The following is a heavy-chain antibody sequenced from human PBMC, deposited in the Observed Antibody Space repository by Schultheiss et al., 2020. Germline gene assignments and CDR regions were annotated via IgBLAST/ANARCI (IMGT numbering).Heavy chain of an antibody. Sequence: GGSLRLSCAASGFTFSNAWMSWVRQAPGKGLEWVSGISWNSGNIGYADSVKGRFTISRDNSKNTLYLQMNSLRAEDTAVYYCARDPQYSSSWYFYFDYWGQGTLVTVSS. CDR2: ISWNSGNI. V-gene: IGHV3-48*01. CDR3: ARDPQYSSSWYFYFDY. J-gene: IGHJ4*02. CDR1: GFTFSNAW. D-gene: IGHD6-13*01.